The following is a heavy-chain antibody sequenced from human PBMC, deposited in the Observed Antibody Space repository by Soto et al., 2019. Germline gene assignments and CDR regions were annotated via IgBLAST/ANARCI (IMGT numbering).Heavy chain of an antibody. CDR2: INPNSGGT. D-gene: IGHD3-3*01. Sequence: ASVKVSCKASGYTFTGYYMHWVRQAPGQGLEWMGWINPNSGGTNYAQKFQGWVTMTRDTSISTAYMELSRLRSDDTAVYYCARAGSITIFGVVITDDYYYGMDVWGQGTTVTVSS. CDR1: GYTFTGYY. CDR3: ARAGSITIFGVVITDDYYYGMDV. V-gene: IGHV1-2*04. J-gene: IGHJ6*02.